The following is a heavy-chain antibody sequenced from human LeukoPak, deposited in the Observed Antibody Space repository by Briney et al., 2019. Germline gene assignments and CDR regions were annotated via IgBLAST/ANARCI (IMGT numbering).Heavy chain of an antibody. CDR2: ISGNGGTT. CDR1: GFTFSRYA. Sequence: PGGSLRLPCAASGFTFSRYALHWVRQAPGKGLEYVSAISGNGGTTYYANSVKGRFTISRDNSKNTLYLQMNSLRAEDTGVYYCARSWIPVIGSPLACYRCGQRTLLTVSS. D-gene: IGHD2-21*01. CDR3: ARSWIPVIGSPLACYR. J-gene: IGHJ5*02. V-gene: IGHV3-64*01.